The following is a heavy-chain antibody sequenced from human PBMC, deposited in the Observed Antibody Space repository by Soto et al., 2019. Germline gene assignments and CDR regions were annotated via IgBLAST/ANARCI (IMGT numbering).Heavy chain of an antibody. V-gene: IGHV3-30*03. D-gene: IGHD1-26*01. Sequence: GGSLRLSCAASGFTFSSHGMHWFRQAPGKGLEWVAVISFDGTNKYYADSVKGRFTISRDNSKNTLYLQMNSLRAEDTAVYYCASRVPHGTYGAPYFQHWGQGTLVTVSS. CDR1: GFTFSSHG. CDR3: ASRVPHGTYGAPYFQH. J-gene: IGHJ1*01. CDR2: ISFDGTNK.